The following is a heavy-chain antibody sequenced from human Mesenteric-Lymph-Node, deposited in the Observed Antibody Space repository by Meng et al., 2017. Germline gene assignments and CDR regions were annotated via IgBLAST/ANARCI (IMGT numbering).Heavy chain of an antibody. CDR3: ARAAVVVGGETDYGMDV. D-gene: IGHD1-26*01. CDR1: GDTFTGYY. CDR2: IKPNSGGT. Sequence: ASAKMSCRASGDTFTGYYMHWGRQDPGQGREGRGRIKPNSGGTNYAQKFQGRVTMTRDTSISTAYMELSRMRSDETAVYYCARAAVVVGGETDYGMDVWGQGTTVTVSS. V-gene: IGHV1-2*06. J-gene: IGHJ6*02.